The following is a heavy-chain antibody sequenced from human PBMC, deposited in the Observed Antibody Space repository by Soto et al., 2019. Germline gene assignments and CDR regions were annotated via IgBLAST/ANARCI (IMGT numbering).Heavy chain of an antibody. CDR2: IIPIFGTA. J-gene: IGHJ4*02. CDR3: ARELRNYYDSSGSFDY. CDR1: GGTFSSYA. Sequence: SVKVSCKASGGTFSSYAISWVRQAPGQGLEWMGGIIPIFGTANYAQKFQGRVTITADESTSTAYMELSSLRSEDTAVYYCARELRNYYDSSGSFDYWGQGTLVTVSS. V-gene: IGHV1-69*13. D-gene: IGHD3-22*01.